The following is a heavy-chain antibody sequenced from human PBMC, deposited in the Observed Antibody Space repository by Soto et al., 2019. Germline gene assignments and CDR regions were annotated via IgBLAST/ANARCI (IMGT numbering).Heavy chain of an antibody. J-gene: IGHJ3*01. CDR2: IYSGGSK. Sequence: PGGSLRLSCAGSGFILSSYYMSWVRQAPGKGLEWISVIYSGGSKYSADSGKGRFTISRDNSENTLYLQLNILRAEDTALYYCAKSGGNGWFADAFDVWGQGKMVTVSS. V-gene: IGHV3-53*01. CDR3: AKSGGNGWFADAFDV. D-gene: IGHD6-19*01. CDR1: GFILSSYY.